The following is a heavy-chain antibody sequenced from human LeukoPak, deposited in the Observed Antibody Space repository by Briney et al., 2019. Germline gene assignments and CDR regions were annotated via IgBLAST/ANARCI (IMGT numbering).Heavy chain of an antibody. CDR1: GFTFSSYA. V-gene: IGHV3-30*02. J-gene: IGHJ5*02. D-gene: IGHD1-1*01. Sequence: PGGSLRLSCAASGFTFSSYAMHWVRQAPGKGLEWVAFIRYDGSNKYYADSVKGRFTISRDNSKNTLYLQMNSLRAEDTAVYYCAKVELENHNWFDPWGQGTLVTVSS. CDR3: AKVELENHNWFDP. CDR2: IRYDGSNK.